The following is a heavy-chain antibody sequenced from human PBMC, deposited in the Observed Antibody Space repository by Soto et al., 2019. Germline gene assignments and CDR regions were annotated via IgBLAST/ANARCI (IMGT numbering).Heavy chain of an antibody. D-gene: IGHD3-10*01. CDR1: GFTFSSYA. CDR3: AKEAGGYGSGSYYYFDY. J-gene: IGHJ4*02. Sequence: GGSLRLSCAASGFTFSSYAMSWVRQAPGKGLEWVSAISGSGGSTYYAGSVKGRFTISRDNSKNTLYLQMNSLRAEDTAVYYCAKEAGGYGSGSYYYFDYWGQGTLVTVSS. CDR2: ISGSGGST. V-gene: IGHV3-23*01.